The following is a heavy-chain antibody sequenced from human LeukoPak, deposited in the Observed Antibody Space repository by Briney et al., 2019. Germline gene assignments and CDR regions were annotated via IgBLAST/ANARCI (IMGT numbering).Heavy chain of an antibody. J-gene: IGHJ4*02. CDR1: GGSISSYY. Sequence: PSETLSLTCTVSGGSISSYYWSWIRQPAGKGLEWIGRIYTSGSTNYNPSLKSRVTMSVDTSKNQFSLKLNSVTPEDTAVYYCARGWEPYSSSLDSWGQGTLVTVSS. CDR2: IYTSGST. V-gene: IGHV4-4*07. CDR3: ARGWEPYSSSLDS. D-gene: IGHD6-13*01.